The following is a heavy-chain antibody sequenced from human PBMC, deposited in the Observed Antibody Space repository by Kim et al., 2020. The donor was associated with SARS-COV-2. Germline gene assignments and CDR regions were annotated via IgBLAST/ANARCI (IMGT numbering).Heavy chain of an antibody. CDR1: GFTFSSYA. CDR2: ISYDGSNK. V-gene: IGHV3-30-3*01. D-gene: IGHD2-21*02. CDR3: ARELEVTTLDY. J-gene: IGHJ4*02. Sequence: GGSLRLSCAASGFTFSSYAIHWVRQAPGKGLEWVAVISYDGSNKNYADSVKGRFTISRDNSKNTLYLQMNSLRAEDTAVYYCARELEVTTLDYWGQGTLV.